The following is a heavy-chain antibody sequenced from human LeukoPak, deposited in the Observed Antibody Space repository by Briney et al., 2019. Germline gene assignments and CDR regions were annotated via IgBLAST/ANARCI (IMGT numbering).Heavy chain of an antibody. CDR3: ARDRGWGLRFLDY. CDR2: IKQDGSEK. J-gene: IGHJ4*02. Sequence: PGGSLRLSCAASGFTLSSYWMTWVRQAPGKGLEWVANIKQDGSEKYYVDSVKGRFTISRDNAKNSLYVQMYSLRAEDTAVYYCARDRGWGLRFLDYWGQGTLVTVSS. D-gene: IGHD3-3*01. CDR1: GFTLSSYW. V-gene: IGHV3-7*01.